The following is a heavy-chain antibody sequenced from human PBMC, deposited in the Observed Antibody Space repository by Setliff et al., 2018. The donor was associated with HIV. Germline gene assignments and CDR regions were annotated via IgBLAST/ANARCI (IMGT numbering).Heavy chain of an antibody. D-gene: IGHD1-26*01. CDR1: GFIFGDYD. CDR2: IKWNGVVP. J-gene: IGHJ4*02. CDR3: AKDSGRFRYGGRQFPFDG. V-gene: IGHV3-20*04. Sequence: GGSLRLSCTASGFIFGDYDMNWVRQAPGKGLEWVSSIKWNGVVPGYADSVKGRFTVSRDNAKKSLFLQMNGLRVEDTALYYCAKDSGRFRYGGRQFPFDGWGQGTLVTVSS.